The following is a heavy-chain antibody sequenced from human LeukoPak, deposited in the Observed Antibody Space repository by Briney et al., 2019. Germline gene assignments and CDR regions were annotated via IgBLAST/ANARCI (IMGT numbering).Heavy chain of an antibody. CDR3: VRDFSLTRLERPFDY. Sequence: SWIRQAPGKGLEWVANIKQGGSEEYYVDSVKGRFTISRDDAKNSLYLQMNSLRAEDTAVYYCVRDFSLTRLERPFDYWGQGTLVTVSS. V-gene: IGHV3-7*01. J-gene: IGHJ4*02. CDR2: IKQGGSEE. D-gene: IGHD1-1*01.